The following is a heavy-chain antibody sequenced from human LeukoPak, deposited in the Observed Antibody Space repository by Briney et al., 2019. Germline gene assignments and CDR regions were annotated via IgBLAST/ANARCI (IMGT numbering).Heavy chain of an antibody. CDR3: ARYLDYGGNSRVFQH. CDR1: GGSLSAYY. CDR2: INHGGST. D-gene: IGHD4-23*01. J-gene: IGHJ1*01. V-gene: IGHV4-34*01. Sequence: SETLSLTCAVYGGSLSAYYWTWIRQPPGKGLEWIGEINHGGSTNYDPSLKSRVTISIDTSKNQFSLKLSSVTAADTAFYYCARYLDYGGNSRVFQHWGQGTLVTVSS.